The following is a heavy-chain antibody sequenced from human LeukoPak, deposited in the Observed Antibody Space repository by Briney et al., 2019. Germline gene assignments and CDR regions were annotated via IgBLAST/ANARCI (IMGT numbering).Heavy chain of an antibody. CDR2: ISGSGGST. CDR3: AKQDSSGYYSPEYFQH. D-gene: IGHD3-22*01. CDR1: GFTFSSYG. V-gene: IGHV3-23*01. Sequence: PGGSLRLSCAASGFTFSSYGMSWVRQAPGKGLEWVSAISGSGGSTYYADSVKGRFTTSRDNSKNTLYLQMNSLRAEDTAVHYCAKQDSSGYYSPEYFQHWGQGTLVTVSS. J-gene: IGHJ1*01.